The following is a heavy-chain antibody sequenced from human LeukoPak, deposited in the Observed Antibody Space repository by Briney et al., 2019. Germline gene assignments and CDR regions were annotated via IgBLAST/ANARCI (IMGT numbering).Heavy chain of an antibody. V-gene: IGHV4-38-2*02. Sequence: SETLSLTCTVSGYSISSGYYWGWIRQPPGKGLEWIGSIYHSGSTYYNPSLKSRVTISVDTSKNQFSLKLSSATAADTAVYYCVRHKRHGSGRQIDAVDVWGQGTMVIVSS. CDR1: GYSISSGYY. J-gene: IGHJ3*01. CDR2: IYHSGST. CDR3: VRHKRHGSGRQIDAVDV. D-gene: IGHD3-10*01.